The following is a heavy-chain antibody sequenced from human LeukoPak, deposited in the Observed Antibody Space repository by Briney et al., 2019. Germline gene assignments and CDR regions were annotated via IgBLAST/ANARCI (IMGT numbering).Heavy chain of an antibody. CDR2: INWNGGST. CDR3: ARDSSGSYKGTYDY. V-gene: IGHV3-20*01. Sequence: PGGSLRLSCATSGLTFSSYAMSWVRQAPGKGLEWVSGINWNGGSTGYADSVKGRFTISRDNAKNSLYLQMNSLRAEDTALYHCARDSSGSYKGTYDYWGQGTLVTVSS. CDR1: GLTFSSYA. D-gene: IGHD1-26*01. J-gene: IGHJ4*02.